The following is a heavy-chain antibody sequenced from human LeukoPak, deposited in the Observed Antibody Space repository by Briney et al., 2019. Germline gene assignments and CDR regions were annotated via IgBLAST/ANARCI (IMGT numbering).Heavy chain of an antibody. Sequence: PGGSLRLSCAASGFAFTNAWMSWVRQAPGKGLEWVGRIKSKGDGETTDYTGSVKGRFTISRGDSKTTLFLQMNSLKTDDTAVYYCVWVRGYNYALDPWSQGTLVTVSS. D-gene: IGHD5-18*01. J-gene: IGHJ5*02. CDR2: IKSKGDGETT. CDR3: VWVRGYNYALDP. CDR1: GFAFTNAW. V-gene: IGHV3-15*01.